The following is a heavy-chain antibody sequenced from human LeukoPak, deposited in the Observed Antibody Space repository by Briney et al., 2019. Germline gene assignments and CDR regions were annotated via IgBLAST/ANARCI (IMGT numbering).Heavy chain of an antibody. CDR2: MNPNSGNP. D-gene: IGHD3-10*01. CDR1: GYIFSDFD. V-gene: IGHV1-8*03. Sequence: ASVKVSCKASGYIFSDFDINWVRQASGQGLEWVAWMNPNSGNPAYAQEFQGRATVSGNISISTAYLELRSLKSEDTAVYYCAAIRGFGELSTNWFDPWGQGTLVTVSS. CDR3: AAIRGFGELSTNWFDP. J-gene: IGHJ5*02.